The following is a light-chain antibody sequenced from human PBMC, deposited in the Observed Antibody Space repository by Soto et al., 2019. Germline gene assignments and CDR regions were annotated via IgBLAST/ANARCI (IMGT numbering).Light chain of an antibody. CDR2: GAS. CDR3: QQYNNWPGT. Sequence: EIVMTQSPATLSVSPGERATLSCRASQSVSSNLAWYQQKPGQAPRLLIYGASNRATGIPARISGSGSGTEFTLTISSLQSEDLAVYYCQQYNNWPGTFGPGTKVDIK. J-gene: IGKJ3*01. V-gene: IGKV3-15*01. CDR1: QSVSSN.